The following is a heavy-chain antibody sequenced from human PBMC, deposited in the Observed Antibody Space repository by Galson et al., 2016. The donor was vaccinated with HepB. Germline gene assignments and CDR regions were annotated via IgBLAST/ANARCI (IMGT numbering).Heavy chain of an antibody. D-gene: IGHD2-2*02. J-gene: IGHJ4*02. CDR1: GYTFRNYA. V-gene: IGHV7-4-1*02. CDR2: INTNTEKS. CDR3: ARGYCSTISCYTLGDYYFDY. Sequence: SVKVSCKASGYTFRNYALYWVRQAPGQGLEWMGWINTNTEKSTYAQDFTGRFVFSLGTSVTTAYLQISSLKAEDSAVYYCARGYCSTISCYTLGDYYFDYWGQGTLVTVSS.